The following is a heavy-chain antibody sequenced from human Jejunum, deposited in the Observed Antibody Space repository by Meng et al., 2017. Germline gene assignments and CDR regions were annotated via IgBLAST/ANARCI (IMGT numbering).Heavy chain of an antibody. CDR1: GDSISSSYW. CDR2: IYHSGTT. CDR3: ARGGYESSGFYRNDAFDI. Sequence: QVQVQESGPAPVQPWGTLSLTCAVSGDSISSSYWWSWVRQSPGKGLEWIGEIYHSGTTNYNPSLKSRVTLSVGKSKNQFFLNLTSVTVADTAVYYCARGGYESSGFYRNDAFDIWGQGTMVTVSS. D-gene: IGHD3-22*01. V-gene: IGHV4-4*02. J-gene: IGHJ3*02.